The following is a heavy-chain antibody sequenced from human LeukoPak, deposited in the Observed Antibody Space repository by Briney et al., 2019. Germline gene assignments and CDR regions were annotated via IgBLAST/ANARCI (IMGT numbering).Heavy chain of an antibody. CDR1: GFTVSSNY. CDR2: IYSGGST. J-gene: IGHJ4*02. D-gene: IGHD6-13*01. Sequence: SGGSLRLSCAASGFTVSSNYMSWVRQAPGKGLEWVSVIYSGGSTYYADSVKGRFTIARDNSKNTLYVQMNSLRAEDTAVYYCARVHSSSWYSILGGNYSDYWGQGTLVTVSS. CDR3: ARVHSSSWYSILGGNYSDY. V-gene: IGHV3-53*01.